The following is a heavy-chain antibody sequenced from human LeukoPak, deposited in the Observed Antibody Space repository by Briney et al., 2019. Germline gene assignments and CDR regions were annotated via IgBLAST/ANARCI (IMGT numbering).Heavy chain of an antibody. CDR1: GGSISGYY. D-gene: IGHD5-12*01. V-gene: IGHV4-59*01. CDR3: ARVTGYSGYNYPDY. J-gene: IGHJ4*02. CDR2: IYYSGGT. Sequence: TSETLSLTCIVSGGSISGYYWSWIRQPPGKGLEWIGYIYYSGGTNYNPSLKSRVTISVDTSKNQFSLRLSSVTAADTAVYYCARVTGYSGYNYPDYWGQGTLVTVSS.